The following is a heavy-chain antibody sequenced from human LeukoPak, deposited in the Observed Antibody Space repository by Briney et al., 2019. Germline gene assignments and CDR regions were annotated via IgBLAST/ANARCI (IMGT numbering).Heavy chain of an antibody. V-gene: IGHV4-34*01. CDR2: INHSGST. J-gene: IGHJ6*03. CDR1: GWYFSGYY. Sequence: ASETLSLACAVYGWYFSGYYWSWIRQPPGKGLEWIGEINHSGSTNYNPSLKGRVTISVDASKNQFSLKLSSVTAADTAVYYCAGPKGYYYYMDVWGKGTTVTVSS. CDR3: AGPKGYYYYMDV.